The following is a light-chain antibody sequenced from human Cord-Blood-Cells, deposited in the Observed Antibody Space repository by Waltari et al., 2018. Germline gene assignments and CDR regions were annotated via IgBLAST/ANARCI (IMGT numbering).Light chain of an antibody. CDR3: NSRDSSGNHYV. CDR2: GKN. CDR1: SLRSYY. Sequence: SSELTQDPAVSVALGQTVRITCQGDSLRSYYARWYQQKPGQAPVLVLYGKNNRPSGIPDRFSGSSSGNTASLTITGAQAEDEADYYCNSRDSSGNHYVFGTGTKVTVL. V-gene: IGLV3-19*01. J-gene: IGLJ1*01.